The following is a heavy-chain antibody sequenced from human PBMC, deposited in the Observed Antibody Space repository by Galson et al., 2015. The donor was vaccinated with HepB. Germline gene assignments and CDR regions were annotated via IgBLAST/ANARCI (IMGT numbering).Heavy chain of an antibody. CDR1: GFTFSSYS. Sequence: SLRLSCAASGFTFSSYSMNWVRQAPGKGLEWVSYISSSSSTIYYADSVKGRFTISRDNAKNSLYLQMNSLRAEDTAVYYCARGSIAVAGTESYFDYWGQGTLVTVSS. J-gene: IGHJ4*02. V-gene: IGHV3-48*01. CDR3: ARGSIAVAGTESYFDY. D-gene: IGHD6-19*01. CDR2: ISSSSSTI.